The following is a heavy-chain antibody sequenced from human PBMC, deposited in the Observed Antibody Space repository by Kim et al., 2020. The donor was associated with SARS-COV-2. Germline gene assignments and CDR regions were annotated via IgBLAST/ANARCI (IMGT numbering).Heavy chain of an antibody. Sequence: SETLSLTCTVSGDSINGYYWSWIRQPAGKGLEYIWRIHSSGHTKYLPSLNSRVTMSVDTYNSKFSLTLSSLTAADTAIYFCARMSVVGATNPYFDYWGQGMLVTVSS. CDR2: IHSSGHT. CDR3: ARMSVVGATNPYFDY. V-gene: IGHV4-4*07. CDR1: GDSINGYY. J-gene: IGHJ4*02. D-gene: IGHD1-26*01.